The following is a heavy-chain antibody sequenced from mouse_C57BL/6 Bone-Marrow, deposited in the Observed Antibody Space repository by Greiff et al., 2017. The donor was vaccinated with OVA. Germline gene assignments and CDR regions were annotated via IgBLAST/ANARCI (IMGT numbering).Heavy chain of an antibody. CDR1: GFNIKDDY. Sequence: VQLQQSGAELVRPGASVKLSCTASGFNIKDDYMHWVKQRPEQGLEWIGWIDPENGDTEYASKFQGKATITADTSSNTAYLQLSSLTSEDTAVYYCTTSSYDYGSSPWYFDVWGTGTTVTVSS. CDR3: TTSSYDYGSSPWYFDV. CDR2: IDPENGDT. J-gene: IGHJ1*03. D-gene: IGHD1-1*01. V-gene: IGHV14-4*01.